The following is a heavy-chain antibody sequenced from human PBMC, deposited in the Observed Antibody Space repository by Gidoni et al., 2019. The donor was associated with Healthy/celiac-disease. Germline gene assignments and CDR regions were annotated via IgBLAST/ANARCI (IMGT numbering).Heavy chain of an antibody. CDR3: ASLGYYDSSGYPSDAFDI. CDR2: INWNGGST. J-gene: IGHJ3*02. D-gene: IGHD3-22*01. Sequence: EVQLVESGGGVVRPGGSLRLSCAASGFTFDDYGMSWVRQAPGKGLAWVSGINWNGGSTGYADSVKGRFTISRDNAKNSLYLQMNSLRAEDTALYHCASLGYYDSSGYPSDAFDIWGQGTMVTVSS. V-gene: IGHV3-20*01. CDR1: GFTFDDYG.